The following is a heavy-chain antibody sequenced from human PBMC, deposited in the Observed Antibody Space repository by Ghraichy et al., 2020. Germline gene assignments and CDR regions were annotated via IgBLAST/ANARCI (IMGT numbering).Heavy chain of an antibody. CDR1: GFTFSSYG. CDR2: ISYDGSNK. J-gene: IGHJ4*02. V-gene: IGHV3-30*18. CDR3: AKSWDSSSWYVTGDY. Sequence: GGSLRLSCAASGFTFSSYGMHWVRQAPGKGLEWVAVISYDGSNKYYADSVKGRFTISRDNSKNTLYLQMNSLRAEDTAVYYCAKSWDSSSWYVTGDYWGQGTLVTVSS. D-gene: IGHD6-13*01.